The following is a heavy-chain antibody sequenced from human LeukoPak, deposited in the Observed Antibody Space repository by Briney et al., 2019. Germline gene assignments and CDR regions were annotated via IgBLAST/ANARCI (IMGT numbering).Heavy chain of an antibody. D-gene: IGHD1-26*01. CDR3: ARDLSGSTIAFDI. J-gene: IGHJ3*02. CDR2: INPNSGGT. CDR1: GYTFTGYY. V-gene: IGHV1-2*02. Sequence: ASVKVSCKASGYTFTGYYMHWVRQAPGQGLGWMGWINPNSGGTNYAQKFQGRVTMTRDTSISTAYMELSRLRSDDTAVYYCARDLSGSTIAFDIWGQGTMVTVSS.